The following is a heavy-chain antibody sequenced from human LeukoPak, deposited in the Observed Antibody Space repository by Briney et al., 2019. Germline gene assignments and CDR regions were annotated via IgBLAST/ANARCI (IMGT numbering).Heavy chain of an antibody. CDR3: AKASNYYGSGSYQDY. V-gene: IGHV3-7*03. D-gene: IGHD3-10*01. CDR1: GFTFSSYW. J-gene: IGHJ4*02. Sequence: GGSLRPSCAASGFTFSSYWMSWVRQAPGKGLEWVANIKQDGSEKYYVDSVKGRFTISRDNSKNTLYLQMNSLRAEDTAVYYCAKASNYYGSGSYQDYWGQGTLVTVSS. CDR2: IKQDGSEK.